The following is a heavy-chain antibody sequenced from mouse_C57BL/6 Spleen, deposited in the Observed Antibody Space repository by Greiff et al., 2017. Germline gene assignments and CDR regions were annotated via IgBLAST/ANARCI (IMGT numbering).Heavy chain of an antibody. Sequence: QVQLQQPGAELVMPGASVKLSCKASGYTFTSYWMHWVKQRPGQGLEWIGEIDPSDSYTNYNQTFKGKSTLTVDKSSSTASMQLSMLTSEDSAVYYFSIGGNYAMDYWGQGTSVTVSS. CDR1: GYTFTSYW. CDR3: SIGGNYAMDY. CDR2: IDPSDSYT. J-gene: IGHJ4*01. D-gene: IGHD3-3*01. V-gene: IGHV1-69*01.